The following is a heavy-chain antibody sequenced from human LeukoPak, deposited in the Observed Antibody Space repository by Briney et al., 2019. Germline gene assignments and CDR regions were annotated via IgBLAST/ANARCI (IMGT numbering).Heavy chain of an antibody. CDR2: IIPVFGTA. J-gene: IGHJ5*02. Sequence: SVKVSCKASGGTFSINAITWVRQAPGQGLEWVGRIIPVFGTANYAQKFQGRVTITTDESTSTAYMELSSLRSEDTAVYYCARDLFGSNWFDPWGQGTLVTVSS. D-gene: IGHD3-10*02. V-gene: IGHV1-69*05. CDR1: GGTFSINA. CDR3: ARDLFGSNWFDP.